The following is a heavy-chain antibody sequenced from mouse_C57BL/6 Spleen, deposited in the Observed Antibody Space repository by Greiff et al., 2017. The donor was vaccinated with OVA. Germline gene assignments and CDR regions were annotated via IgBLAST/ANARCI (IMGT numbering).Heavy chain of an antibody. D-gene: IGHD2-3*01. V-gene: IGHV1-81*01. J-gene: IGHJ2*01. CDR1: GYTFTSYG. Sequence: VQLQQSGAELARPGASVKLSCKASGYTFTSYGISWVKQRTGQGLEWIGEIYPRSGNTYYNEKFKGKATLTADKSSSTAYMELRSLTSENSAVYFCARGDGYYVSWGQGTTLTVSS. CDR2: IYPRSGNT. CDR3: ARGDGYYVS.